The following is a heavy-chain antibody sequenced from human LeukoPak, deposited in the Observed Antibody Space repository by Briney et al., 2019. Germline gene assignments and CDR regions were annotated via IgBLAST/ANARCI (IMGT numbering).Heavy chain of an antibody. CDR3: ARARYYDSRGSYYCGLDV. Sequence: SQTLPVTRAHSGDSVSGNTAAWHWLRPSPSRGLEWLGRTYYRSKLYNDYGLYVKRRVAIFLDTCKNQISLQLSSVTPEDTAVYYCARARYYDSRGSYYCGLDVWGQGAPFTVSS. D-gene: IGHD3-22*01. J-gene: IGHJ6*02. V-gene: IGHV6-1*01. CDR2: TYYRSKLYN. CDR1: GDSVSGNTAA.